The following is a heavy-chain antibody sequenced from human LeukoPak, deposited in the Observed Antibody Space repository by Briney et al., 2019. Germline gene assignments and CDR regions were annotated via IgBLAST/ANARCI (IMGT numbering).Heavy chain of an antibody. Sequence: PGGSLRLSCAASGFTFSSYWMHWVRQAPGKGLVWVSRINSDGTIIGYADSVKGRFTISRDNAKNTLYLQMNSLRAEDTAVYYCAKGGPMEAYYYDSSGYYSYFDYWGQGTLVTVSS. CDR3: AKGGPMEAYYYDSSGYYSYFDY. CDR1: GFTFSSYW. J-gene: IGHJ4*02. CDR2: INSDGTII. D-gene: IGHD3-22*01. V-gene: IGHV3-74*01.